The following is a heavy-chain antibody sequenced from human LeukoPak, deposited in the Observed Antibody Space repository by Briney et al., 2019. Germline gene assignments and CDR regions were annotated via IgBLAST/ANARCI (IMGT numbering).Heavy chain of an antibody. V-gene: IGHV3-74*01. CDR3: ARGGYGARMG. D-gene: IGHD4-17*01. Sequence: QPGGSLRLSCAASGFSFSSFWMHWVRQVPGKGLVWVSGINSDGTTTGYADSVKGRFTISRDNAKNTVSLQMSSLRAEDTALYYCARGGYGARMGWGQGTLVTVSS. CDR2: INSDGTTT. CDR1: GFSFSSFW. J-gene: IGHJ4*02.